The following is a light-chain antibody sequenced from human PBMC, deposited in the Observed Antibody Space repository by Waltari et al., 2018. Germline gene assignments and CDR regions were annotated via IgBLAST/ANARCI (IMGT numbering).Light chain of an antibody. V-gene: IGKV4-1*01. CDR1: QNILYNTNDKNY. Sequence: DILMTQSPDSLSVSLDERPTTSSTSRQNILYNTNDKNYLAGYQQKPRQPPKLLIYWSSTRESGVPDRFSGSGSGTDVTLTISSLQAEDVAVYYCQQYYDTPRTFGQGTKLEIK. J-gene: IGKJ2*01. CDR2: WSS. CDR3: QQYYDTPRT.